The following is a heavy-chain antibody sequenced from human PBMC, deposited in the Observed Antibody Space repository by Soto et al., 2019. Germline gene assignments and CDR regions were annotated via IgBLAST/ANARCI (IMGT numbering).Heavy chain of an antibody. D-gene: IGHD3-3*01. J-gene: IGHJ4*02. CDR3: ARVKRDPIAVFGVVIPELDY. CDR2: INSDGGIT. CDR1: GFTFSNYW. V-gene: IGHV3-74*01. Sequence: GGSLRLSCAASGFTFSNYWMHWVRQAPGKGLVWVSRINSDGGITNYADSVKGRFTISRDNAKNTLYLQMNSLRAEDTAVYYCARVKRDPIAVFGVVIPELDYWGQGT.